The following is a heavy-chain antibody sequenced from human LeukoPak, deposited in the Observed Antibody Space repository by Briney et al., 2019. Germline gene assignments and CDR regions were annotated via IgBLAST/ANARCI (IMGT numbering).Heavy chain of an antibody. CDR1: GFTFSSYA. V-gene: IGHV3-23*01. J-gene: IGHJ4*02. CDR2: ISGSGGST. CDR3: ARLSGSTGATSRVLHY. Sequence: GGSLRLSCAASGFTFSSYAMSWVRQAPGKGLEWVSAISGSGGSTYYADSVKGRFTISRDNSRNTLFLQMNSLTADDTAVYYCARLSGSTGATSRVLHYWGQGTLVTVSA. D-gene: IGHD1-1*01.